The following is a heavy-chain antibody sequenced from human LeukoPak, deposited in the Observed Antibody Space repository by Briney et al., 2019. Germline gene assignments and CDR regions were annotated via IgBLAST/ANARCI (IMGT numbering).Heavy chain of an antibody. CDR3: VKDLHCSSTSCYEAY. J-gene: IGHJ4*02. CDR1: GFTFSSYA. Sequence: GGSLRLSCSASGFTFSSYAMHWVRQAPGKGLEYVSAISGNGGSTYYADSVKGRFTISRDNSKNTLYLQMSSLRAEDTAVYYCVKDLHCSSTSCYEAYWGQGTLVTVSS. CDR2: ISGNGGST. V-gene: IGHV3-64D*06. D-gene: IGHD2-2*01.